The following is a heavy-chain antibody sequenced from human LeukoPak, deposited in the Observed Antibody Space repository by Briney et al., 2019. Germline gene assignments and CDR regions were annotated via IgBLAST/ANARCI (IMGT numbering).Heavy chain of an antibody. J-gene: IGHJ4*02. D-gene: IGHD3-22*01. CDR3: ARDRGRYYDSRGFYWGYYFDS. V-gene: IGHV3-23*01. Sequence: GGSLRLSCATSGFSFSTYAMSWVRQAPGKGLEWVSVISHSGDSTSYADSVKGRFTISRDNSKDTLYLQMSSVRVDDTAVYYCARDRGRYYDSRGFYWGYYFDSWGQGILVTVST. CDR2: ISHSGDST. CDR1: GFSFSTYA.